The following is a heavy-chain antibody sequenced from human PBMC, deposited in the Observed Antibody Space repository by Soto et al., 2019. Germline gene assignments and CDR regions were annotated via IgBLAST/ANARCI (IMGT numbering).Heavy chain of an antibody. J-gene: IGHJ6*02. V-gene: IGHV3-48*02. CDR2: ISSSDSPI. CDR3: AREGYFYFDMDV. CDR1: GFNFSTYN. Sequence: EVQLVESGGGLVQPGGSLRLSCAASGFNFSTYNMNWVRQAPGKGLEWVSYISSSDSPIYYADSVKGRFTISRDNAKNSLYLQMNSLRDEDTAVYYCAREGYFYFDMDVWGQGTTVTVSS.